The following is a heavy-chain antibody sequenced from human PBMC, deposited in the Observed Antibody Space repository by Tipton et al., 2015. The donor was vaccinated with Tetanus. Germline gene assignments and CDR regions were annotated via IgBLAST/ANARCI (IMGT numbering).Heavy chain of an antibody. CDR2: ISPYNGKT. V-gene: IGHV1-18*01. Sequence: VQLVQSGAEVKKPGASVKDSCKTSGYSFTRYGISWERQAPGQGLEWMGWISPYNGKTNYAQKLQGRVTMTTGTSTTTAYMELRSLRSDDTAVYFCTRDGPRLRDPDPFDYWGRGTLVTVSS. CDR1: GYSFTRYG. D-gene: IGHD1-1*01. CDR3: TRDGPRLRDPDPFDY. J-gene: IGHJ4*02.